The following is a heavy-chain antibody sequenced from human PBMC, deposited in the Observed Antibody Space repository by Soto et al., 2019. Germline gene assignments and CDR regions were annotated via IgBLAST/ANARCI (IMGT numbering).Heavy chain of an antibody. CDR2: INPNSGGT. D-gene: IGHD2-8*01. CDR1: GFTFSTYV. V-gene: IGHV1-2*02. CDR3: ARDVTRTQSCTNGVCYYHYYDMDV. Sequence: QVQLVESGGGVVQPGRSLRLSCAASGFTFSTYVMHWVRQAPGQGLEWMGWINPNSGGTKTAQKFQGRVTVTRDTSISTAYMDLSRLRSDDTAVYYCARDVTRTQSCTNGVCYYHYYDMDVWGQGTMVTVSS. J-gene: IGHJ6*02.